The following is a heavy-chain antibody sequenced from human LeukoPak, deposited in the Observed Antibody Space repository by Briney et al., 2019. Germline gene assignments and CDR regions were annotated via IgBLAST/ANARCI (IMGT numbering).Heavy chain of an antibody. D-gene: IGHD3-22*01. J-gene: IGHJ3*02. V-gene: IGHV1-2*06. CDR1: GYTLTAYY. CDR2: INPNSGGT. CDR3: ARPYYESSGLYVDAFDI. Sequence: ASVKVSCKASGYTLTAYYLHWVRQAPGQGLEWMGQINPNSGGTTSAQKFQGRVTMTRDTSIGTAYMELSSLRSDDTAVYYCARPYYESSGLYVDAFDIWGQGTMVTVSS.